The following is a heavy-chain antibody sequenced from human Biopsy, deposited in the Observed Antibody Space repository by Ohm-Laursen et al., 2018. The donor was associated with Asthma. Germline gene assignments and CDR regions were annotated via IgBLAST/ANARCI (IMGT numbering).Heavy chain of an antibody. CDR2: IYSGGTS. V-gene: IGHV3-53*01. CDR3: ARGDSSGWPHYYFDY. J-gene: IGHJ4*02. CDR1: GFTVSRDH. Sequence: SLRLSCAASGFTVSRDHMFWVRQAPGKGLEWVSVIYSGGTSHTADSVRGRFTISRDFSKNTLHLQMHSLRVEDTAVYYCARGDSSGWPHYYFDYWGQGTLVIVSS. D-gene: IGHD6-19*01.